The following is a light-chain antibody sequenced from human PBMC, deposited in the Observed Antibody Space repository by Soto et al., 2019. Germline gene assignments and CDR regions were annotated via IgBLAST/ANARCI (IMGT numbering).Light chain of an antibody. CDR3: QQLNAYPRT. CDR2: GSS. V-gene: IGKV1-9*01. Sequence: DIQLTQSPSFLSASVGDRVTITCRASRDIKSFLAWYQQQPGKAPKLLISGSSTLHSGVPSRFSGSGSGTDFTLTITSVQPEDLGTYYCQQLNAYPRTFGPGTK. CDR1: RDIKSF. J-gene: IGKJ3*01.